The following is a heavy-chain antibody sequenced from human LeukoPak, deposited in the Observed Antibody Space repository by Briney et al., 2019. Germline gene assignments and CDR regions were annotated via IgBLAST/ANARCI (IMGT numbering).Heavy chain of an antibody. Sequence: SETLSLTCTVSGASISTYYWTWIRQPPGKGLEWIGYIYYSGSTNYNPSLKSRVTISVDTSKNQFSLKLSSVTAADTAVYYCARQMTYYDSSGYLYYFDYWGQGTLVTVSS. CDR2: IYYSGST. CDR3: ARQMTYYDSSGYLYYFDY. CDR1: GASISTYY. J-gene: IGHJ4*02. D-gene: IGHD3-22*01. V-gene: IGHV4-59*08.